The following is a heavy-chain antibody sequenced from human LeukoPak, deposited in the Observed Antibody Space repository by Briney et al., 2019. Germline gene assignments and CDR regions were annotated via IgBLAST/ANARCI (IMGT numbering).Heavy chain of an antibody. V-gene: IGHV4-4*07. J-gene: IGHJ3*02. Sequence: SETLSLTCTVSGGSISSYYWSWIRQPAGKGLEWIGRIYTSGSTNYNPSLKSRVTMSVDTSKNQFSLNLRSVTAADTAVYYCARDSTYGSGSYYAPGAFDIWGQGTMVTVSS. CDR3: ARDSTYGSGSYYAPGAFDI. CDR2: IYTSGST. D-gene: IGHD3-10*01. CDR1: GGSISSYY.